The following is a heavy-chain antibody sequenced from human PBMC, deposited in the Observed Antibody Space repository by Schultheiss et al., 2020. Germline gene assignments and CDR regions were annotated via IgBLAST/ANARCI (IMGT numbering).Heavy chain of an antibody. J-gene: IGHJ1*01. CDR1: GFTFSSYD. V-gene: IGHV3-13*01. CDR3: ARGQGGYTAEYFQH. D-gene: IGHD5-24*01. Sequence: GGSLRLSCAASGFTFSSYDMHWVRQATGKGLEWVSAIGTAGDTYYPGSVKGRFTISRENAKNSLYLQMNSLRAGDTAVYYCARGQGGYTAEYFQHWGQGTLVTVAS. CDR2: IGTAGDT.